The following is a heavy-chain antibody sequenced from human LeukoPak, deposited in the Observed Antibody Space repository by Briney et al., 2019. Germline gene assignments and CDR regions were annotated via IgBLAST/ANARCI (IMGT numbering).Heavy chain of an antibody. CDR2: INPKNGGT. D-gene: IGHD2-2*03. Sequence: ASVKVSCKASGYIFTGYYIHWVRQAPGQGLEWVGWINPKNGGTNYAQKFEGRVIMTRDTSSTVYMEVRSLRSDDTAVYYCAKLEDGYCSSTSCYMIYWGQGTLVTVSS. CDR1: GYIFTGYY. J-gene: IGHJ4*02. CDR3: AKLEDGYCSSTSCYMIY. V-gene: IGHV1-2*02.